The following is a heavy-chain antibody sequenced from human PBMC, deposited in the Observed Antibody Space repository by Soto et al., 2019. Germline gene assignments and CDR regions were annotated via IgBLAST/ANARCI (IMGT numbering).Heavy chain of an antibody. Sequence: EVQLVESGGGLVQPGGSLRLSCEASGFTFSSYWMHWVRQVPGKGLVWVSRLNGDGPTTNYADSVKGRFTISRDNAKNTVYLLMSSLRADDTAGYYCARGIRISYGRVVWVQGTTVTVSS. CDR1: GFTFSSYW. V-gene: IGHV3-74*01. D-gene: IGHD2-15*01. CDR2: LNGDGPTT. J-gene: IGHJ6*02. CDR3: ARGIRISYGRVV.